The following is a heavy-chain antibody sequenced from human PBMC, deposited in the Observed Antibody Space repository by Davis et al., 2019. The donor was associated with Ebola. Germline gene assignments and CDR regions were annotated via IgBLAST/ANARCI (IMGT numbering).Heavy chain of an antibody. D-gene: IGHD2-15*01. CDR2: IYDYGNT. Sequence: LRLSCTVSGGSISSGGYYWSWIRQHPGKGLEWIGNIYDYGNTYYNPSLESRVTISVDRSKNQFSLRLSSVTAADTAVYYCARTDRVCSGSRCYSGNDFDYWGQGTLVTVSS. J-gene: IGHJ4*02. CDR1: GGSISSGGYY. V-gene: IGHV4-31*03. CDR3: ARTDRVCSGSRCYSGNDFDY.